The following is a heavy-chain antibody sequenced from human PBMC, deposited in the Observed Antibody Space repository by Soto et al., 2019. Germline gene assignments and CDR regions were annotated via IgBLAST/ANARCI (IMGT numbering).Heavy chain of an antibody. CDR3: ARRWGRTFDY. CDR2: IYYSGST. D-gene: IGHD7-27*01. V-gene: IGHV4-59*08. CDR1: GGYIGSYG. Sequence: SETQSLTSTVAGGYIGSYGWSCIRQPPGKGLEWIGYIYYSGSTNYNPSLKSRVTISVDTSKNQFSLKLSSVTAADTAVYYCARRWGRTFDYWGQGTLVTVSS. J-gene: IGHJ4*02.